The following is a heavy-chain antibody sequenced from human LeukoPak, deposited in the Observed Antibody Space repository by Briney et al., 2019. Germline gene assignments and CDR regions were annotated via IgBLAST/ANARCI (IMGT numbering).Heavy chain of an antibody. J-gene: IGHJ5*02. CDR2: IYYSGST. CDR3: ARAQGYNWFDP. CDR1: GGSISSYY. V-gene: IGHV4-59*01. Sequence: SETLSLTCTVSGGSISSYYWSWIRQPPGKGLEWIGYIYYSGSTNYNPSLKSRVTISVDTSKNQFSLKLSSVTAADTAVYYCARAQGYNWFDPWGQGTLVTVSS.